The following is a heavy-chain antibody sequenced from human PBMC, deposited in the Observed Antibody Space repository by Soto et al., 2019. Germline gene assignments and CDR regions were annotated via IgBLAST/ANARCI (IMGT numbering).Heavy chain of an antibody. D-gene: IGHD6-19*01. CDR2: ISYDGSNK. Sequence: QVQLVESEGGVVQPGRSLRLSCAASGFTFSNYGIHWVRQAPDKGLEWVAVISYDGSNKYYADSVKGRFTISRDNSKNTLYLQMNSLRAEDTAVYYCAKGLGNSGWYLDYWGQGALVTVSS. CDR1: GFTFSNYG. J-gene: IGHJ4*02. V-gene: IGHV3-30*18. CDR3: AKGLGNSGWYLDY.